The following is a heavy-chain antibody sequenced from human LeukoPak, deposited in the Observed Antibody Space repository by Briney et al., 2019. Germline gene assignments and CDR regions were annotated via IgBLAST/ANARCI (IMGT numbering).Heavy chain of an antibody. J-gene: IGHJ4*02. V-gene: IGHV1-18*01. Sequence: ASVKVSCMASGYTFTSYGIIWVRQAPGQGLEWMGWISAYNGNTNYAQKLQGRVTMTTDTSTSTAYMELRSLRSDDTAVYYCARDWRGYSGYNYWGQGTLVTVSS. D-gene: IGHD5-12*01. CDR1: GYTFTSYG. CDR2: ISAYNGNT. CDR3: ARDWRGYSGYNY.